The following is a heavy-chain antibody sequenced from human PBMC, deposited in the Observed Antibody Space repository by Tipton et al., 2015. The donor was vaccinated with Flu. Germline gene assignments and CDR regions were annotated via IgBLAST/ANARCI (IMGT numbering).Heavy chain of an antibody. J-gene: IGHJ4*02. V-gene: IGHV4-59*08. CDR3: ARHIFAQLGPPYFDF. CDR1: GGSINYNH. D-gene: IGHD2-21*01. Sequence: TLSLTCTVSGGSINYNHWSWIRQSPGKGLEWIGYIYYNGNINYNPSLKSRVTISVAPSKNQFYLKLTSLTASDTAVYYCARHIFAQLGPPYFDFWGQGALVTVSS. CDR2: IYYNGNI.